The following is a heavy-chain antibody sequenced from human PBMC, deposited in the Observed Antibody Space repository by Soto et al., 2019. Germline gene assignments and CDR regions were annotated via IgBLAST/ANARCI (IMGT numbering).Heavy chain of an antibody. D-gene: IGHD6-19*01. V-gene: IGHV1-58*01. J-gene: IGHJ4*02. CDR2: IVVGRGHP. CDR3: AADVIAVAGDFDH. CDR1: GFTFSNSA. Sequence: QVQLVQSGPEVKKPGTSVRVSCKASGFTFSNSAVQWVRQSRGQRLEWMGWIVVGRGHPNLAQKFQDRVTLTRDMSTGTAYMELSSLRSEDTAVYYCAADVIAVAGDFDHWGQGTQVTVSS.